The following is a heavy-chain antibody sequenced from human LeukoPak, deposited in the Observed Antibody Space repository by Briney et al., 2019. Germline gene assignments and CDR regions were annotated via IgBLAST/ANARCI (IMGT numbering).Heavy chain of an antibody. J-gene: IGHJ4*02. V-gene: IGHV3-7*01. Sequence: GGSLRLSCAASGFTFSAYWMSWVRQAPGKGLEWVAYIRQDGSDKYYVDSVKGRFTISRDNAKNSLYLQMNSLRAEDTAVYYCARAGGRGYDSSGYEDYWGQGTLVTVSS. D-gene: IGHD3-22*01. CDR1: GFTFSAYW. CDR2: IRQDGSDK. CDR3: ARAGGRGYDSSGYEDY.